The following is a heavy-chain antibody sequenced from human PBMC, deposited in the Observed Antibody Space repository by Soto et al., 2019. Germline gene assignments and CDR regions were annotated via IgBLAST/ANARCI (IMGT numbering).Heavy chain of an antibody. CDR2: IYSGGNT. J-gene: IGHJ4*02. V-gene: IGHV3-53*01. Sequence: HPGGSLRLSCATSGFTVTRNYMSWVRQAPGRGLEWVSVIYSGGNTYYADSVKGRFTISRDISKNTLYLQMNSLRAEDTAVYYCARGSPSCISGVCYRQNDYFDYWGQGSLVTVSS. CDR3: ARGSPSCISGVCYRQNDYFDY. D-gene: IGHD2-8*01. CDR1: GFTVTRNY.